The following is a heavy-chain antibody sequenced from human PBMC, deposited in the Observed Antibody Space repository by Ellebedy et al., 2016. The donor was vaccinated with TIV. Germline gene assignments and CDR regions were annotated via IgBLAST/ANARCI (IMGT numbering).Heavy chain of an antibody. CDR1: GGSMSTNY. CDR3: AAEVTMVRGLIVH. D-gene: IGHD3-10*01. V-gene: IGHV4-59*01. Sequence: SETLSLXXTVSGGSMSTNYWSWIRQPPGKGLGWIGYISYTGSTNYSPSLNSRVTISVDTSKNQFSLKLTSVTAADTAVYYCAAEVTMVRGLIVHWGQGTLVTVSS. CDR2: ISYTGST. J-gene: IGHJ4*02.